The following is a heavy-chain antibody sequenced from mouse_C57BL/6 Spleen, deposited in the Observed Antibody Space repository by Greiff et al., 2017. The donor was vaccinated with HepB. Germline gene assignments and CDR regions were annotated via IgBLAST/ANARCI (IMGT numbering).Heavy chain of an antibody. CDR1: GYAFSSSW. CDR2: IYPGDGGT. V-gene: IGHV1-82*01. J-gene: IGHJ4*01. CDR3: ARSGAGYYSNYEDAMDY. D-gene: IGHD2-5*01. Sequence: VQLQQSGPELVKPGASVKISCKASGYAFSSSWMNWVKQRPGKGLEWIGRIYPGDGGTNYNGKFKGKATLTADKSSSTAYMQLSSLTSEDSAVYFCARSGAGYYSNYEDAMDYWGQGTSVTVSS.